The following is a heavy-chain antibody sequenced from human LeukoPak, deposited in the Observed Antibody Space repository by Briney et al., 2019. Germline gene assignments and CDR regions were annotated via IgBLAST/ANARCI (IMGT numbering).Heavy chain of an antibody. CDR3: ARDLKDWTRAVSFDY. V-gene: IGHV3-48*01. CDR2: ISSSSSTI. D-gene: IGHD3/OR15-3a*01. CDR1: GFTFSSYS. Sequence: GGSLRLSCAASGFTFSSYSMNWVRQAPGKGLEWASYISSSSSTIYYADSVKGRFTISRDNAKNSLYLQMNSLRAEDTAVYYCARDLKDWTRAVSFDYWGQGTLVTVSS. J-gene: IGHJ4*02.